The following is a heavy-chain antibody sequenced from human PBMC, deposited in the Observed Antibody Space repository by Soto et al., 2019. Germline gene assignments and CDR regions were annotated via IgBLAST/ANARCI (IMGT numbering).Heavy chain of an antibody. CDR3: AKRSGSYDY. D-gene: IGHD1-26*01. CDR2: ISGNGGST. Sequence: DVQLLESGGGLVQPGGSLRLSCAASGFTFNTYAMSWVRQAPGKGLEWVSAISGNGGSTYYADSVKGRFTISRDNSKNTLYLQMNRRRAEDTAVYYCAKRSGSYDYWGQGTLVTVSS. J-gene: IGHJ4*02. CDR1: GFTFNTYA. V-gene: IGHV3-23*01.